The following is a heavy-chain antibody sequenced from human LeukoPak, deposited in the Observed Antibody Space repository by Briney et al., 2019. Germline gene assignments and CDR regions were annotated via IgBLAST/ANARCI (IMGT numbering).Heavy chain of an antibody. Sequence: GGSLRLSCAASGFTFSSYGMHWVRQAPGKGLEWVAFIRYDGSNKYYADSVKGRFTISRDNSKNTLYLQMNSLRAEDTAVYYCASWGDFNYYYYYMDVWGKGTTVTVSS. CDR1: GFTFSSYG. V-gene: IGHV3-30*02. CDR2: IRYDGSNK. CDR3: ASWGDFNYYYYYMDV. J-gene: IGHJ6*03. D-gene: IGHD2-21*02.